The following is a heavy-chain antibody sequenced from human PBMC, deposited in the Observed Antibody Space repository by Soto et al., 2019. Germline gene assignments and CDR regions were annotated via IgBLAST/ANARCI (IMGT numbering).Heavy chain of an antibody. CDR3: ASSYGSGYRAFDY. J-gene: IGHJ4*02. D-gene: IGHD3-10*01. CDR2: INPILSMS. V-gene: IGHV1-69*02. Sequence: QVQLVQSGAEVKKPGSSVRVSGKASGDTFTFYSINWVRQAPGLGLEWMGRINPILSMSNYAQRFQGRVTMTADKSTGTAYMELSSLRSEDTAMYYCASSYGSGYRAFDYWGQGALVTVSS. CDR1: GDTFTFYS.